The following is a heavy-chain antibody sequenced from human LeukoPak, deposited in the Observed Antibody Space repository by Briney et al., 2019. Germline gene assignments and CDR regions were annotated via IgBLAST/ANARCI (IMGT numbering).Heavy chain of an antibody. CDR2: IYYSGNT. D-gene: IGHD3/OR15-3a*01. V-gene: IGHV4-39*01. J-gene: IGHJ4*02. Sequence: SETLSLTCTVSGGSISSSNTYWGWIRQPPGKGLEWIGSIYYSGNTYYNASLKSQVSISIDTSKNQFSLRLTSVTAADTAVYYCARQTGSGLFILPGGQGTLVTVSS. CDR3: ARQTGSGLFILP. CDR1: GGSISSSNTY.